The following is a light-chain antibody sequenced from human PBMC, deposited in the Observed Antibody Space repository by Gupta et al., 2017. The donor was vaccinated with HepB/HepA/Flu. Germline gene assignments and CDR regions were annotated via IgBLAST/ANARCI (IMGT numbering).Light chain of an antibody. J-gene: IGLJ2*01. V-gene: IGLV2-14*01. CDR2: NVS. CDR3: SSYTSSSTLVV. Sequence: QSALTQPASVSGSPGPSITISCTGTSSDVGGYNDVSWYQQHPGKAPKLLIFNVSIRPSGVSNRFSGSKSGNTASLTISGLQAEDEADYYCSSYTSSSTLVVFGGGTKLTVL. CDR1: SSDVGGYND.